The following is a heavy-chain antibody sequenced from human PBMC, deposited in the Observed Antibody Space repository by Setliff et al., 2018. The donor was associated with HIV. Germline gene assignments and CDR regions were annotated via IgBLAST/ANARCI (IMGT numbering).Heavy chain of an antibody. V-gene: IGHV1-69-2*01. J-gene: IGHJ6*03. Sequence: ASVKVSCKASGYIFTDYYMHWVQQAPGEGLEWMGRVDPQDGETKYAEKFQGRVTITADTSTATAYMHLSSLRSEDTAVYYCARSRLEVVYFYYYMDFWGKGTTVTVSS. D-gene: IGHD2-8*02. CDR3: ARSRLEVVYFYYYMDF. CDR1: GYIFTDYY. CDR2: VDPQDGET.